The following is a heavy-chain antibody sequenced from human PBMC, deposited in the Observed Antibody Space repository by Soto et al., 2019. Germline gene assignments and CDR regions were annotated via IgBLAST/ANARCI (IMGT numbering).Heavy chain of an antibody. CDR3: AAGDYEGFSAFDI. D-gene: IGHD4-17*01. Sequence: SGTLSLTCTVSGGSFTSSSYYLGWIRPPPGQGLEWIGTIQYSGGTWYNPSLESRVTKSVDTSKNQFSLRLSSVTAADTAVYYCAAGDYEGFSAFDIWGQGTLVTVSS. CDR1: GGSFTSSSYY. V-gene: IGHV4-39*01. J-gene: IGHJ3*02. CDR2: IQYSGGT.